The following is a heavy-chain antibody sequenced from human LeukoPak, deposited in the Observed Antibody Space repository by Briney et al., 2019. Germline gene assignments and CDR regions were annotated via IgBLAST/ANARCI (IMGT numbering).Heavy chain of an antibody. CDR1: GGSISSYY. Sequence: SETLPLTCTVSGGSISSYYWSWIRQPPGKGLEWIGYIYYSGSTNYNPSLKSRVTISVDTSKNQFSLKLSSVTAADTAVYYCARVDTAMASFDYWGQGTLVTVSS. V-gene: IGHV4-59*01. D-gene: IGHD5-18*01. CDR2: IYYSGST. J-gene: IGHJ4*02. CDR3: ARVDTAMASFDY.